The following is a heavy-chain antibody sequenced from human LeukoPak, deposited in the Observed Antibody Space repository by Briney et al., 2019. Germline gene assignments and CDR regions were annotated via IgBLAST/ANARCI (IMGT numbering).Heavy chain of an antibody. V-gene: IGHV1-69*13. J-gene: IGHJ4*02. CDR2: IVPIFGTA. CDR3: ATADKFSNWYVFDY. CDR1: GGTFSSYA. Sequence: SVKVFCKASGGTFSSYAISWVRQAPGQGLEWMGGIVPIFGTANYAQKFQGRVTITADESTSTAYMELISLRSEDTAVYYCATADKFSNWYVFDYWGQGTLVAVSS. D-gene: IGHD6-13*01.